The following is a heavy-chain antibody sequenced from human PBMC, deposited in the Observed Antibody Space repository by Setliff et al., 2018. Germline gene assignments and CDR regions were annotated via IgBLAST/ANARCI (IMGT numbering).Heavy chain of an antibody. J-gene: IGHJ4*02. CDR1: GGSISSHY. D-gene: IGHD3-22*01. CDR3: ASPPSYYDSSGYYCLAY. Sequence: SETLSLTCTVSGGSISSHYWTWIRQPAGKGLEWIGRLYTSGDTNYNPSLKSRVSMSLDTSKNQFSLRLSSVTAADTAVYYCASPPSYYDSSGYYCLAYWGQGTLVTVSS. CDR2: LYTSGDT. V-gene: IGHV4-4*07.